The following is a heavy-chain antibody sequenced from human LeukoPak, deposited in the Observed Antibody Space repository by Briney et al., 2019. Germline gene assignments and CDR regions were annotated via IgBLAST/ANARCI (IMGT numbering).Heavy chain of an antibody. CDR2: ISYDGSNK. CDR3: AKDRHAPGRYCDS. Sequence: GRSLRLSCAASGFTFSSYGMHWVRQAPGKGLEWVAVISYDGSNKYYADSVKGRFTISRDNSKNTLYLQMNSLRAEDTAVYYCAKDRHAPGRYCDSWGQGTLVTVSS. V-gene: IGHV3-30*18. D-gene: IGHD2-15*01. CDR1: GFTFSSYG. J-gene: IGHJ5*01.